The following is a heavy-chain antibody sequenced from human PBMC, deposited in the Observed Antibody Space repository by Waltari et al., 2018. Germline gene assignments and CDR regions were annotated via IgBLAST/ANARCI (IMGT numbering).Heavy chain of an antibody. D-gene: IGHD6-19*01. J-gene: IGHJ6*02. CDR1: GFTFSSYW. CDR2: INSDGSST. CDR3: ASGGWYYYYGMDV. V-gene: IGHV3-74*01. Sequence: EVQLVESGGGLVQPGGSVRLSCAASGFTFSSYWMNWVTQAPGKGLVWVSRINSDGSSTSYADSVKGRFTISRDNAKNTLYLQMNSLRAEDTAVYYCASGGWYYYYGMDVWGQGTTVTVSS.